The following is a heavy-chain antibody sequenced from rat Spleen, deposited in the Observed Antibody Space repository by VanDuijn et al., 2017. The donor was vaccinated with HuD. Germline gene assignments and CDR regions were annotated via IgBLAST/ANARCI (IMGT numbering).Heavy chain of an antibody. CDR2: MWGNGNT. J-gene: IGHJ2*01. Sequence: QVQVQESGPGRMQPWENLSVTCTVSVFSLGAYGRVGVRQLPGKGLEWMGVMWGNGNTNYTSVLESRLSISRDTAKSQVYLKMNSLQTEDTATYYCARGDHSSPRGGYWGQGVMVTVSS. CDR3: ARGDHSSPRGGY. D-gene: IGHD1-2*01. CDR1: VFSLGAYG. V-gene: IGHV2-13*01.